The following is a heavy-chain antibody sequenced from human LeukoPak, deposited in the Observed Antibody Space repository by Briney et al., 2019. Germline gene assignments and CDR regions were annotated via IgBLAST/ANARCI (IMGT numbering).Heavy chain of an antibody. J-gene: IGHJ4*02. D-gene: IGHD5-24*01. V-gene: IGHV4-39*07. Sequence: SETLSLTCTVSGGSISSSSYYWGWIRQPPGKGLEWIGSIYYSGSTYYNPSLKSRVTISVDTSKNQFSLKLSPVTAADTAVYYCARVGWPHFDYWGQGTLVTVSS. CDR3: ARVGWPHFDY. CDR2: IYYSGST. CDR1: GGSISSSSYY.